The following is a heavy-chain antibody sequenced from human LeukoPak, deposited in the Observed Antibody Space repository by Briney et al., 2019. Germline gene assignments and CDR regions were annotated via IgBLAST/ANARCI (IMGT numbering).Heavy chain of an antibody. V-gene: IGHV1-46*01. Sequence: ASVKVSCKASGYIFTSYSMHWVRQAPGQGLEWMGIINPSGGSTTYAQKFQGRVTMTRDTSTSTVYMELSSLRSEDTAVYYCARDLDYYDSSGYYYRDARTPDYWGQGILVTVSS. CDR1: GYIFTSYS. CDR2: INPSGGST. CDR3: ARDLDYYDSSGYYYRDARTPDY. D-gene: IGHD3-22*01. J-gene: IGHJ4*02.